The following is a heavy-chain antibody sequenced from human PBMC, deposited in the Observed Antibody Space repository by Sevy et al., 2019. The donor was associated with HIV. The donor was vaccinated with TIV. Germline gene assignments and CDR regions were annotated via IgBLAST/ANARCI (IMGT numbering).Heavy chain of an antibody. CDR3: AKDIRYYDSSGYRAFDI. J-gene: IGHJ3*02. D-gene: IGHD3-22*01. V-gene: IGHV3-9*01. CDR2: ISWNSGGI. Sequence: GGSLRLSCAASGFTFDDYAMHWVRQAPGKGLEWVSGISWNSGGIGYADSVKGRFTISRDNAKNSLYLQMNSLRAEDTALYYCAKDIRYYDSSGYRAFDIWGQGTMVTVSS. CDR1: GFTFDDYA.